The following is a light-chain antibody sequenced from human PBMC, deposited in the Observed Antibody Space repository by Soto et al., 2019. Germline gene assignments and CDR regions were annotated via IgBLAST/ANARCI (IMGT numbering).Light chain of an antibody. Sequence: DIQMTQSPSSLSTSVGDRVTITCQASQCIRISLNWYQHKPGKAPKLLIYDASSLLIGVPSRFSGGGSGTYFTLTISSLQPEDIATYYCQQFENVPFTFGQGTKLE. CDR3: QQFENVPFT. CDR2: DAS. CDR1: QCIRIS. V-gene: IGKV1-33*01. J-gene: IGKJ2*01.